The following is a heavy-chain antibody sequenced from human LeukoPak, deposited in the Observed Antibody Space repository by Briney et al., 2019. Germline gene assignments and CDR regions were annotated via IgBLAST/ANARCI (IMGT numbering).Heavy chain of an antibody. Sequence: GGSLRLSCAGSGFSFSNAWMTWVRQAPGKGLEWVGRIKSKADGGTIDYDAHVKGRFTISRDDSKNTVDLQMNSLGTEDAAVYFCATSGRRWDYFDYWGQGTLVTVSS. CDR3: ATSGRRWDYFDY. CDR2: IKSKADGGTI. V-gene: IGHV3-15*01. D-gene: IGHD3-10*01. J-gene: IGHJ4*02. CDR1: GFSFSNAW.